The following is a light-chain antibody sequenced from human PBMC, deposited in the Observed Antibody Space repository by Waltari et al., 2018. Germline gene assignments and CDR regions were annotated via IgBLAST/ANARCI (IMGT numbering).Light chain of an antibody. CDR2: DVS. J-gene: IGLJ3*02. Sequence: QSALTQPASVSGSPGQSVSISCTGTSSDFGAYKYVSWYQQHPGKAPKLIIYDVSDRPSWVSARFSGSKSGNTASLIISGLQAEDEADYYCSSYSSSTTRVFGGGTTLTVL. CDR1: SSDFGAYKY. CDR3: SSYSSSTTRV. V-gene: IGLV2-14*03.